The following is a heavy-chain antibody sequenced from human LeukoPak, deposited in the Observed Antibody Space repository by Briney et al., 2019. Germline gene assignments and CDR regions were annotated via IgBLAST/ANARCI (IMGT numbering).Heavy chain of an antibody. D-gene: IGHD3-22*01. V-gene: IGHV3-23*01. CDR2: ISDSGGRT. CDR1: GITLSNYG. J-gene: IGHJ4*02. CDR3: AKRGVVIRVILVGFHKEAYYFDS. Sequence: GGFLRLSCAVSGITLSNYGMSWVRQAPGKGLEWVAGISDSGGRTNYADSVKGRFTISRDSPKNTLHLQMNSLRAEDTAVYFCAKRGVVIRVILVGFHKEAYYFDSWGQGALVTVSS.